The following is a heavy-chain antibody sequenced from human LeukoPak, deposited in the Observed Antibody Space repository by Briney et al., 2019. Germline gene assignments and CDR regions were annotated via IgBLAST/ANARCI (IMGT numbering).Heavy chain of an antibody. CDR2: IGGSGGST. Sequence: GGSLRLSCAASGFTFSSYAMSWVRQAPGKGLEWVSAIGGSGGSTYYADSVKGRFTISRDNSKNTLYLQMNSLRAEDTAVYYCAKPKELYYYDSSGFDYWGQGTLVTVSS. J-gene: IGHJ4*02. V-gene: IGHV3-23*01. CDR1: GFTFSSYA. CDR3: AKPKELYYYDSSGFDY. D-gene: IGHD3-22*01.